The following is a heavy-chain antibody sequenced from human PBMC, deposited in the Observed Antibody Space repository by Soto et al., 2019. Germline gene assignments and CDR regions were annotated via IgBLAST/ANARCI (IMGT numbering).Heavy chain of an antibody. Sequence: GGSLRLSCVGSGFSFSSYWVHWVRQPPGKGLEWVSRINAGGTSISYADSVKGRFTISRDNAKNTLYLQMDGLGGDDTAVYYCARAGSYRFDYWGLGTLVTVSS. J-gene: IGHJ4*02. CDR1: GFSFSSYW. CDR3: ARAGSYRFDY. D-gene: IGHD3-10*01. V-gene: IGHV3-74*01. CDR2: INAGGTSI.